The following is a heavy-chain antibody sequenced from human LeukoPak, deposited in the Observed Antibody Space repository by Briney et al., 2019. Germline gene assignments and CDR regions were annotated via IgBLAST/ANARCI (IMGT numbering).Heavy chain of an antibody. D-gene: IGHD3-3*01. Sequence: GGSLRLSCAASGFTFSSYSMNWVRQAPGKGLEWVSSISSSSYIYYADSVKGRFTISRDNAKNSLYLQMNSLRAEDTAVYYCARDGVGDFDWFDPWGQGTPVTVSS. CDR2: ISSSSYI. CDR3: ARDGVGDFDWFDP. V-gene: IGHV3-21*01. J-gene: IGHJ5*02. CDR1: GFTFSSYS.